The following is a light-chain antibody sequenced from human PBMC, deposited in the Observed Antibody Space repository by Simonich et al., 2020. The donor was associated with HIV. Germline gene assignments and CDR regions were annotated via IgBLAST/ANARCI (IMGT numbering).Light chain of an antibody. J-gene: IGKJ2*01. CDR2: WAS. Sequence: DIVMTQSPDSLAVSLGERATINCKSSQTVLFRSNNKIYLAWYQQKPGQPPKLLIYWASTRESGVPDRFSGSGSGTDFTLTISSLQAEDVAVYYCQQYYSTPYTFGQGTKLEIK. CDR1: QTVLFRSNNKIY. CDR3: QQYYSTPYT. V-gene: IGKV4-1*01.